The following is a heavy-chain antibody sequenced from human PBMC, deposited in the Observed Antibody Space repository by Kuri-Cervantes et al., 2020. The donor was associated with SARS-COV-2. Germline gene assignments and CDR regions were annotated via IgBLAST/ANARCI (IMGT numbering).Heavy chain of an antibody. CDR3: ASTFLNFWSGYYEDV. CDR2: IDQDGSEQ. V-gene: IGHV3-7*01. D-gene: IGHD3-3*01. CDR1: GFTFSDHY. J-gene: IGHJ6*04. Sequence: GESLKISCTSSGFTFSDHYMDWVRQAPGKGLEWVANIDQDGSEQYYVDSVKGRFSISRDNAKKSLYLQMNSLRAEDTAVYYCASTFLNFWSGYYEDVWGKGTTVTVSS.